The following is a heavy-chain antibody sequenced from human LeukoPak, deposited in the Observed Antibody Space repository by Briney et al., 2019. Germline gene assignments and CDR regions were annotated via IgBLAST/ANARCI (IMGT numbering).Heavy chain of an antibody. D-gene: IGHD3-22*01. CDR3: AGEDNSSGYRPFDI. V-gene: IGHV1-2*06. CDR1: GYAFTGYY. CDR2: INPNNGGT. J-gene: IGHJ3*02. Sequence: ASVKVSCTASGYAFTGYYIHWVRQAPGQGLDWMGRINPNNGGTNYAQKFQGRVTMTRDMSMSTAYMELSRLRSDDTAVYYCAGEDNSSGYRPFDIWGQGTIVTVPS.